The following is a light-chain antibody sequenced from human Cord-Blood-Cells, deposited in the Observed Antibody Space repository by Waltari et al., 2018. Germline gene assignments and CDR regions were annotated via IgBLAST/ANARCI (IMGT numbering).Light chain of an antibody. Sequence: SYELTQPPSVSVSPGQTARITCSGDALPKQYAYWYQQKPGQAPVLVIYKDSERPSGIPDRFSGSSSGTTGTLTISGVQAEDEADYYCQSADSSGTYVFGTGTKVTVL. CDR2: KDS. J-gene: IGLJ1*01. V-gene: IGLV3-25*03. CDR3: QSADSSGTYV. CDR1: ALPKQY.